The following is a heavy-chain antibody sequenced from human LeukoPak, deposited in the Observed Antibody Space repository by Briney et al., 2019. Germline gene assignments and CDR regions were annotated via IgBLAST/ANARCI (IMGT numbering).Heavy chain of an antibody. CDR1: GFTFSSYS. J-gene: IGHJ3*02. V-gene: IGHV3-48*04. D-gene: IGHD6-19*01. Sequence: GGSLRLSCAASGFTFSSYSMNWVRQAPGKGLEWVSYISSSSSTIYYADSVKGRFTISRDNAKNSLYLQMNSLRAEDTAVYYCARDVAPLRLAVAGTGVAFDIWGQGTMVTVSS. CDR3: ARDVAPLRLAVAGTGVAFDI. CDR2: ISSSSSTI.